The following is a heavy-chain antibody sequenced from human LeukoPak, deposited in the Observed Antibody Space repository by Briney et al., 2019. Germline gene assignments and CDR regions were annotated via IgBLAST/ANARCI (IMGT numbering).Heavy chain of an antibody. V-gene: IGHV1-18*01. CDR3: ARVAGREYYYGSGSSNWFDP. D-gene: IGHD3-10*01. CDR2: ISAYNGNT. Sequence: ASVKVSCKASGYIFTNFGISWVRQARGQGLEWMGWISAYNGNTNYAQKLQGRVTMTTDTSTSTAYMELRSLRSDDTAVYYCARVAGREYYYGSGSSNWFDPWGQGTLVTVSS. CDR1: GYIFTNFG. J-gene: IGHJ5*02.